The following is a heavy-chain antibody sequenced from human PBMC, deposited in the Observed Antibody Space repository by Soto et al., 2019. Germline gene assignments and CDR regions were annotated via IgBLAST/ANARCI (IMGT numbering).Heavy chain of an antibody. Sequence: TGGSLRLSCAASGFTFSNYWMHWVRQAPGKGLVWVSRIKGDGSRTKYADSLKGRFTISRDNAKNMVYLQVNDLRAEDTVFYYCARGVPDYYYRDVWGKGTTVTVSS. CDR1: GFTFSNYW. D-gene: IGHD3-10*01. J-gene: IGHJ6*03. CDR3: ARGVPDYYYRDV. CDR2: IKGDGSRT. V-gene: IGHV3-74*01.